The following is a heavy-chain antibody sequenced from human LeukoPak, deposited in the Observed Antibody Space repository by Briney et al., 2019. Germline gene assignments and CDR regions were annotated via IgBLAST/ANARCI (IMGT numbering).Heavy chain of an antibody. CDR2: IYTSGRT. CDR1: GGSISSGSYY. Sequence: SETLSLTCTVSGGSISSGSYYWSWIRQPAGKGLELIGRIYTSGRTNYNPSLKSRVTISLDTSKNQFSLKLSSVTAADTAVYYCARGLTYYYGSGSNNWFDPWGQGTLVTVSS. J-gene: IGHJ5*02. CDR3: ARGLTYYYGSGSNNWFDP. D-gene: IGHD3-10*01. V-gene: IGHV4-61*02.